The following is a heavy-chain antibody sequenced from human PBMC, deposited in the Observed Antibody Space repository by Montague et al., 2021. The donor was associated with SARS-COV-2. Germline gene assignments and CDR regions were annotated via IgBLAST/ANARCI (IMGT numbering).Heavy chain of an antibody. CDR2: IYDGGAA. D-gene: IGHD4-17*01. CDR3: VSDHPYGGPRGAYDI. CDR1: GGSITGYY. J-gene: IGHJ3*02. Sequence: SETLSLTCTVSGGSITGYYWSWLRRSPGKGLEWIAYIYDGGAANYNPSLGSRVTISTDTSKNQLSLKVNSVTAADTAVYYCVSDHPYGGPRGAYDIWGQGTVVTVSS. V-gene: IGHV4-59*01.